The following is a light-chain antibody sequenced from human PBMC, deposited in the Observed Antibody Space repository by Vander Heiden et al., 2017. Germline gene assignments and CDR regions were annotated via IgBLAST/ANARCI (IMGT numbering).Light chain of an antibody. J-gene: IGKJ2*01. CDR3: QQRSGWPYT. V-gene: IGKV3-11*01. CDR2: DAS. Sequence: EIVLTQSPATLSLSPGERATLSCRASQSVSSSLAWYQQKPGQAPRLLIYDASNRATGVPARSSGSGSGTDFTLTISSLEPKDFAVYYCQQRSGWPYTFGQGTRLEIK. CDR1: QSVSSS.